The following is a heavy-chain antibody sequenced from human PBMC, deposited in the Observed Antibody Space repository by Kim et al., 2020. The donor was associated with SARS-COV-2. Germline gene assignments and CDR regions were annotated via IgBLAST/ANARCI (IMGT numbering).Heavy chain of an antibody. D-gene: IGHD7-27*01. J-gene: IGHJ6*02. CDR2: IYYSGST. CDR3: ARQSENWGTWFRVEGWYSHYYYYGMDV. V-gene: IGHV4-39*01. Sequence: SETLSLTCTVSGGSISSSSYYWGWIRQPPGKGLEWIGSIYYSGSTYYNPSLKSRVTISVDTSKNQFSLKLSSVTAADTAVYYCARQSENWGTWFRVEGWYSHYYYYGMDVWGQGTTVTVSS. CDR1: GGSISSSSYY.